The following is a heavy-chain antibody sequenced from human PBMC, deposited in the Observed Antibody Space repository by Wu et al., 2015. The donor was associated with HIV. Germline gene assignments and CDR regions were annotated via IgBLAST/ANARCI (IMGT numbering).Heavy chain of an antibody. D-gene: IGHD3-22*01. CDR3: ARAGSYYYDSSGYLNYFDY. CDR1: GGTFSGYA. V-gene: IGHV1-69*05. CDR2: IIPIFGTA. J-gene: IGHJ4*02. Sequence: QVQLVQSGAEVKKPGSSVKVSCKASGGTFSGYAISWVRQAPGQGLEWMGGIIPIFGTANYAQKFQGRVTITTDESTSTAYMELSSLRSEDTAVYYCARAGSYYYDSSGYLNYFDYWGQGTLVTVSS.